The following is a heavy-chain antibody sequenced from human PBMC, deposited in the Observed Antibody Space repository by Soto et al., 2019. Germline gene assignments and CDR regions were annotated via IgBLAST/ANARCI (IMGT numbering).Heavy chain of an antibody. CDR1: GFTFRDYT. V-gene: IGHV3-23*03. J-gene: IGHJ4*02. CDR2: ILSHYST. CDR3: ARRTNGYFGY. D-gene: IGHD2-8*01. Sequence: EVQLLESGGGLAQPGAYLTLYCAASGFTFRDYTMTWVRQAPGQVLECISVILSHYSTFYAGSVRGRFTISRDNSKNTIYLEMNSLRAEDTAVYYCARRTNGYFGYWGQGALVTVSS.